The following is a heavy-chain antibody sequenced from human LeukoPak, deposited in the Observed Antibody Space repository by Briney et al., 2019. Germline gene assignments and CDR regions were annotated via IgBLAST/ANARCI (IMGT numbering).Heavy chain of an antibody. CDR1: GFTFSSYD. CDR2: ISSGSGTV. CDR3: ARALRGVAHNEGYGMDV. V-gene: IGHV3-48*03. Sequence: GGSLRLSCAASGFTFSSYDMNWVRRAPGKGLEWVSFISSGSGTVYYADSVKARFTISRENAKNSLYLQMNSLRAEDTAVYYCARALRGVAHNEGYGMDVWGQGTTVTVSS. D-gene: IGHD3-10*01. J-gene: IGHJ6*02.